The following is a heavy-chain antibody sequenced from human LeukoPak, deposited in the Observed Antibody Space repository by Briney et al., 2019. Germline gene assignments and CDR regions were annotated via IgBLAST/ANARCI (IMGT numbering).Heavy chain of an antibody. D-gene: IGHD3-3*01. CDR1: DDSIRIYY. CDR3: ARAKDFGVVRSFDY. CDR2: SYHSGST. J-gene: IGHJ4*02. V-gene: IGHV4-59*01. Sequence: SETLSLTCSVSDDSIRIYYWNWIRQPPGAGLERIGYSYHSGSTKYDPSVKSRVTLSVDTSKNWLSLRLRSVTAADTAVYYCARAKDFGVVRSFDYWGQGTLVTVSS.